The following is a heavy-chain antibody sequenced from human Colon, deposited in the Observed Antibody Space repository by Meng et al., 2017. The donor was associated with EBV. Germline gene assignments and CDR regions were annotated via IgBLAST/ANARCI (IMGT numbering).Heavy chain of an antibody. CDR2: IYHSGST. V-gene: IGHV4-4*02. CDR1: GGSISSDYW. CDR3: ARGGYYSFDY. J-gene: IGHJ4*02. Sequence: QVQWQESGPGLLKPSETRSLSCAVSGGSISSDYWWTWVRQSPGKGLEWIGEIYHSGSTNYNPSLKSRVTISVDKSKNQFSLKLTSVTAADTAVYYCARGGYYSFDYWGQRTLVTVSS. D-gene: IGHD5-18*01.